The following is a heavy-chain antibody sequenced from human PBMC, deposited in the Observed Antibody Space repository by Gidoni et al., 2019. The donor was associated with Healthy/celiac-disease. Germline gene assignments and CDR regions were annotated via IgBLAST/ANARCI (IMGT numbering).Heavy chain of an antibody. CDR3: ARGIGYCSSTSCYGAYYYYYMDV. Sequence: QVQLVQSVAEVTKPGASVQLSCKASADTFTSSDINWVRQATGQGLEWMGWMNPNSGNTGYAQKFQGRVTMTRNTSISTAYMELSSLRSEDTAVYYCARGIGYCSSTSCYGAYYYYYMDVWGKGTTVTVSS. J-gene: IGHJ6*03. V-gene: IGHV1-8*01. D-gene: IGHD2-2*01. CDR2: MNPNSGNT. CDR1: ADTFTSSD.